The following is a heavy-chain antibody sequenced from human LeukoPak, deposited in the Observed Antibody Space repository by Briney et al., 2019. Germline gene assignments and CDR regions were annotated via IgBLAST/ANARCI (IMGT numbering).Heavy chain of an antibody. Sequence: ASVKVSCKASGYTFTDYYIHRVRQAPGEGLEWVGWVFPHSGDTYYAQRFHGRVAMTTDTSINTAYMELSRLKSDDTGVYFCARPPRDLVSAAPFPFWGQGTLVTVSS. V-gene: IGHV1-2*02. J-gene: IGHJ1*01. D-gene: IGHD5/OR15-5a*01. CDR1: GYTFTDYY. CDR3: ARPPRDLVSAAPFPF. CDR2: VFPHSGDT.